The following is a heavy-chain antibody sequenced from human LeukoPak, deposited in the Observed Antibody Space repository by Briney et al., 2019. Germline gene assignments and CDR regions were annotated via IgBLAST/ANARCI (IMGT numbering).Heavy chain of an antibody. CDR2: ISSSSTYI. CDR1: GYTFSSYS. J-gene: IGHJ3*02. D-gene: IGHD3-16*01. CDR3: ARDTTLGAFDI. Sequence: NPGGSLRLSCAVPGYTFSSYSMNWVRQAPGKGLEWVSSISSSSTYIYYVDSVKGRFTISRDNAKSSLYLQMNRLRAEDTAVYYCARDTTLGAFDIWGQGTMVTVSS. V-gene: IGHV3-21*01.